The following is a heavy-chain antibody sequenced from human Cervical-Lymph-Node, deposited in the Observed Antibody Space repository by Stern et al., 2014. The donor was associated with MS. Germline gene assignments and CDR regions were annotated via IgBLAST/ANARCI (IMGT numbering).Heavy chain of an antibody. Sequence: QLVQSGAEVQKPLESLKIACKGSGYSFSSSWIAWVRQMPGKRLEWMWMIFPSASETRYTPTFDDQVTISVDKSTSTAYLHWSSLKASDTARYYCGREVAMTAGLLGFWGQGTQVIVS. D-gene: IGHD3-22*01. CDR3: GREVAMTAGLLGF. V-gene: IGHV5-51*01. J-gene: IGHJ4*02. CDR1: GYSFSSSW. CDR2: IFPSASET.